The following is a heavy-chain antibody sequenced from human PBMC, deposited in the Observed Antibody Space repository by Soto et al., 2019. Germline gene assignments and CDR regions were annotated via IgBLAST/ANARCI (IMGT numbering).Heavy chain of an antibody. D-gene: IGHD3-22*01. CDR1: GFTFSNAW. V-gene: IGHV3-15*01. CDR2: IKSKTDGGTT. Sequence: GGSLRLSCTASGFTFSNAWMTWVRQAPGKGLEWVGRIKSKTDGGTTDYAAPVKGRFTISRDDSKNTMYLQMNSLKTEDTAVYYCTIPRGPMKRPCGQGTLVTVSS. CDR3: TIPRGPMKRP. J-gene: IGHJ5*02.